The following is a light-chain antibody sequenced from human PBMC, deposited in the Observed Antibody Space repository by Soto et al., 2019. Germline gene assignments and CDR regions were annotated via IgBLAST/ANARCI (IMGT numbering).Light chain of an antibody. J-gene: IGKJ4*01. V-gene: IGKV3-20*01. CDR1: QSVGNNY. CDR2: DAS. CDR3: EQYGSTPLT. Sequence: EIVLTQSPGTLSLSLGERATLSCRASQSVGNNYLAWYQQKPGQAPRFLIYDASSRAAGIPDRFSGSGSGTDFPLTISRLEPEDVAVYYCEQYGSTPLTFGGGTKVEIK.